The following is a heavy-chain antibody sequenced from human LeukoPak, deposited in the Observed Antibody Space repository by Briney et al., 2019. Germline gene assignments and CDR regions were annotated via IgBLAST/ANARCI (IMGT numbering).Heavy chain of an antibody. CDR2: IYYTGST. D-gene: IGHD1-26*01. J-gene: IGHJ3*02. Sequence: PSETLSLTCIVSGGSISSYYWSWIRQPPGKGLEWIGYIYYTGSTNYNPSLKSRVTISVDTSKNQLSLKLRSVIAADTAVYYCARQDSGTYLNPLDIWGQGTVVTVSS. CDR3: ARQDSGTYLNPLDI. CDR1: GGSISSYY. V-gene: IGHV4-59*08.